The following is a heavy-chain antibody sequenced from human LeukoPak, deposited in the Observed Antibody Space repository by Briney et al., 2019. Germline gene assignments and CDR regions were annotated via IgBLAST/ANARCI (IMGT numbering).Heavy chain of an antibody. V-gene: IGHV3-7*01. CDR1: GFTFSNYW. J-gene: IGHJ3*02. CDR3: ASTLTFDN. CDR2: IKEDGSDR. Sequence: GGSLRLSCAASGFTFSNYWMTWVRQVPGKGLEWVASIKEDGSDRYNVDSVKGRFTISRDNAKNALSLQMSSLRAEDTAVYYCASTLTFDNWGLGILFTVSS.